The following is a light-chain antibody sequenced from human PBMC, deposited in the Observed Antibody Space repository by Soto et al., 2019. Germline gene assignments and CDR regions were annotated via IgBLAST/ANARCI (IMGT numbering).Light chain of an antibody. CDR2: GAS. V-gene: IGKV3-20*01. CDR3: QLYGSSSIT. CDR1: QGIGST. Sequence: EIVLTQSPATLSVSPGERVALSCRASQGIGSTLAWYRQQPGQAPGLLIYGASSRATVIPDRFSGSGSGTDFTLTISRLEPEDFAVYYCQLYGSSSITFGQGTRLEIK. J-gene: IGKJ5*01.